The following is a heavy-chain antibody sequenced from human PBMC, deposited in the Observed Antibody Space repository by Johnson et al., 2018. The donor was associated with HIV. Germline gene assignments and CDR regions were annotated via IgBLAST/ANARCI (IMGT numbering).Heavy chain of an antibody. CDR3: TTGETYYYDSSGYYGDAFDI. CDR1: GFSFNDVW. CDR2: IKSKTDGGTT. V-gene: IGHV3-15*01. Sequence: VQLVESGGGLIKPGGSLRLSCAASGFSFNDVWMSWVRQAPGKGLEWVGHIKSKTDGGTTDYAAPVKGRFTIPRDDSKNTLYLQMNSLKTEDTAVYYCTTGETYYYDSSGYYGDAFDIWGQGTMVTVSS. J-gene: IGHJ3*02. D-gene: IGHD3-22*01.